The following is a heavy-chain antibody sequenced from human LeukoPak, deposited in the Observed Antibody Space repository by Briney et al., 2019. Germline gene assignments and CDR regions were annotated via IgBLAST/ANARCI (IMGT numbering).Heavy chain of an antibody. Sequence: PSETLSLTCAVYGGSFSGYYWSWIRQPPGKGLEWIGYIYYSGSTYYDPSLKSRVTISVDTSKNQFSLKLSSVTAADTAVYYCARVRGTYGHFDYWGQGTLVTVSS. CDR1: GGSFSGYY. CDR3: ARVRGTYGHFDY. J-gene: IGHJ4*02. D-gene: IGHD3-16*01. V-gene: IGHV4-34*09. CDR2: IYYSGST.